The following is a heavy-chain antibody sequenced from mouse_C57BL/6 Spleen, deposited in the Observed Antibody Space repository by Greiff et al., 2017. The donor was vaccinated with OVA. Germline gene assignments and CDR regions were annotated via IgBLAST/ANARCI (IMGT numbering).Heavy chain of an antibody. J-gene: IGHJ3*01. Sequence: VKLMESGAELVRPGASVTLSCKASGYTFTDYEMHWVKQTPVHGLEWIGAIDPETGGTAYNQKFKGKAILTADKSSSTAYMELRSLTSEDSAVYYCTRSGAQAPFAYWGQGTLVTVSA. CDR1: GYTFTDYE. V-gene: IGHV1-15*01. CDR3: TRSGAQAPFAY. CDR2: IDPETGGT. D-gene: IGHD3-2*02.